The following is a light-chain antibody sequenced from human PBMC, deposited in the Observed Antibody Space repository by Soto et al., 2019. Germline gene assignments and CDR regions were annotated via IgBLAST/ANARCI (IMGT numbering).Light chain of an antibody. V-gene: IGKV3-20*01. J-gene: IGKJ4*01. CDR2: AAS. CDR3: HQYGYSPPT. Sequence: EIVLTQSPGTLSLSPGERATLSCRASQTVSTSYVAWYQQKPGQAPRLLIYAASSRATGIPDRLSGSGSGTDFTLTISRLEPEDFAVYYCHQYGYSPPTFGGGTKAEIK. CDR1: QTVSTSY.